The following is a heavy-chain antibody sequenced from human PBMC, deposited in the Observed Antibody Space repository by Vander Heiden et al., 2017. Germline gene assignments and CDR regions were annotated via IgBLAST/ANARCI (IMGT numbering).Heavy chain of an antibody. Sequence: EVQLVESGGGLVKPGGSLRLSCAASGFSFSSYSMTWVRQAPGKGLEWVSSISSSSSYIYYADSVKGRFTISRDNAKNSLYLQMNSLRAEDTAVYYCARARGLIAAAGPVYYFDYWGQGTLVTVSS. V-gene: IGHV3-21*01. D-gene: IGHD6-13*01. CDR2: ISSSSSYI. CDR3: ARARGLIAAAGPVYYFDY. J-gene: IGHJ4*02. CDR1: GFSFSSYS.